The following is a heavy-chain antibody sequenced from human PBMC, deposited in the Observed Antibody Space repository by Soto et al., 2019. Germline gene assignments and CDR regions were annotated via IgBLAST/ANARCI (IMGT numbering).Heavy chain of an antibody. D-gene: IGHD6-13*01. CDR3: ARLPSGSNWYIRQFDP. J-gene: IGHJ5*02. CDR1: GDSFTSYW. Sequence: GESLKISCHGSGDSFTSYWITWVRQMPGKGLEWMGRIDLSDSYTHYSPSFQGHVTISVDKSISTAYLQWNSLTASDTAMYYCARLPSGSNWYIRQFDPWGQGTLVTVSS. CDR2: IDLSDSYT. V-gene: IGHV5-10-1*01.